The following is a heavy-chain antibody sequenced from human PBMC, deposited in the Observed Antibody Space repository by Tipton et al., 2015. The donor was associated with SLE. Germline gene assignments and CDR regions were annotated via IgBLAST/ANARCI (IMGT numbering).Heavy chain of an antibody. V-gene: IGHV4-59*11. CDR2: MYRSGTT. CDR1: GDSFSNHF. J-gene: IGHJ3*02. D-gene: IGHD3-9*01. Sequence: TLSLTCTVSGDSFSNHFWSWIRQPPGKGLEWIGYMYRSGTTKYNPSLKSRVTISVDTSKSQFSLKPSFVTAADTAIYYCARGDFDWYHTPDGFDIWGQGTVVTVSS. CDR3: ARGDFDWYHTPDGFDI.